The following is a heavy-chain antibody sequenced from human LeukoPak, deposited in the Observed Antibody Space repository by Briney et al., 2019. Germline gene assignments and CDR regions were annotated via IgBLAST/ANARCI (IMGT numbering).Heavy chain of an antibody. CDR2: LSYTGKT. CDR1: GASVSTSH. Sequence: SETLSLTCVVSGASVSTSHWNWIRQIPGKGLEWIGCLSYTGKTDYNPSLTGRVTISFGTSENQVSLKLRSVSAADTGVYYCSEGYFEPFAHWGQGARVTVSS. J-gene: IGHJ4*02. D-gene: IGHD2/OR15-2a*01. V-gene: IGHV4-59*02. CDR3: SEGYFEPFAH.